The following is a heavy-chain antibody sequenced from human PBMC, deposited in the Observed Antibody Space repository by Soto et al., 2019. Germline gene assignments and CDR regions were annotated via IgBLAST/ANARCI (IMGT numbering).Heavy chain of an antibody. V-gene: IGHV3-23*01. CDR2: ISGSGGST. Sequence: GGSLRLSCAASGFTFSSYAMSWVRQAPGKGLEWVSGISGSGGSTYYAGSVKGRFTISRDNSKNTMYLQMNGLRADDTAVYYCAKGTCKSGGSCYSTFDCWGQGTLVTVSS. CDR3: AKGTCKSGGSCYSTFDC. D-gene: IGHD2-15*01. J-gene: IGHJ4*02. CDR1: GFTFSSYA.